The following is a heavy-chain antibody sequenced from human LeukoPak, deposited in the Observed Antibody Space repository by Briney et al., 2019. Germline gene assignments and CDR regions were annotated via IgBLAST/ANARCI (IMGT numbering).Heavy chain of an antibody. Sequence: GGSLRLSCAASGFTFNTYTINWVRQAPGKGLEWVSSISSSSGFIYYADSVKGRFTISRDNAKNSLYLRMNSLRADDTAVYYCVRDSGGGGFDYWGQGTLVTVSS. CDR3: VRDSGGGGFDY. D-gene: IGHD3-10*01. J-gene: IGHJ4*02. CDR2: ISSSSGFI. CDR1: GFTFNTYT. V-gene: IGHV3-21*01.